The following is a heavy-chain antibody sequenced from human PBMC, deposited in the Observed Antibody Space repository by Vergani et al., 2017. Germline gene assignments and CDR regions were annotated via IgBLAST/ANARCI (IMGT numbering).Heavy chain of an antibody. V-gene: IGHV4-31*03. CDR2: IYYSGST. J-gene: IGHJ6*02. CDR3: ARALDRPKYYYYAMDV. CDR1: GGSISSGGYY. Sequence: QVQLQESGPGLVKPSQTLSLTCTVSGGSISSGGYYWSWIRQHPGKGLEWIGYIYYSGSTYYNPSLKSRVTISVDTSKNQFSLKLSSVTAADTAVYYCARALDRPKYYYYAMDVWGQGTTVTVSS.